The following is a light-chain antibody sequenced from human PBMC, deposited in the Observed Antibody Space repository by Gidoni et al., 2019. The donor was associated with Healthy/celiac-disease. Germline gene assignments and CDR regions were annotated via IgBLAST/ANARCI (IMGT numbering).Light chain of an antibody. Sequence: DIQMTQSPSSLSASVGDRVTITCRASQSIRGYLNWYQQTHGKATKIRLNAASSSQSGVPSRFSGSGSGTEFTLTISSLQPEDFSTYYCQQRYSTPLTFGQGTRLDIK. V-gene: IGKV1-39*01. CDR2: AAS. J-gene: IGKJ5*01. CDR1: QSIRGY. CDR3: QQRYSTPLT.